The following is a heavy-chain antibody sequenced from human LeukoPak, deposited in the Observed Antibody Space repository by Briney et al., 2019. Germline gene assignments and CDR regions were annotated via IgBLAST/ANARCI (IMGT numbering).Heavy chain of an antibody. CDR3: ASQFWWAAVAGTALDS. Sequence: GGSLRLSCAASGFTFSRYWMRWVRQAPGKGLEWVANIKEDGSEKYYVDSVKGRFTISRDNAKNSLYLQMNSLRAEDTAVYYCASQFWWAAVAGTALDSWGQGTRVTVSS. D-gene: IGHD6-19*01. CDR1: GFTFSRYW. CDR2: IKEDGSEK. V-gene: IGHV3-7*05. J-gene: IGHJ4*02.